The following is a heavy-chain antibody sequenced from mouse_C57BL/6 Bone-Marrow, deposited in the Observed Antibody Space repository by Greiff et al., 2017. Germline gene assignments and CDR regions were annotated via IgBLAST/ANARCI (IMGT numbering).Heavy chain of an antibody. V-gene: IGHV1-12*01. CDR3: ARTLYDGYLYYYAMDY. Sequence: QVQLQQSGAELVRPGASVKMSCKASGYTFTSYNMHWVKQTPRQGLEWIGAIYPGNGDTSYNQKFKGKATLTVYKSSSTAYMQLRSLTSEDSAVYCCARTLYDGYLYYYAMDYWGQGTSVTVSS. CDR1: GYTFTSYN. J-gene: IGHJ4*01. CDR2: IYPGNGDT. D-gene: IGHD2-3*01.